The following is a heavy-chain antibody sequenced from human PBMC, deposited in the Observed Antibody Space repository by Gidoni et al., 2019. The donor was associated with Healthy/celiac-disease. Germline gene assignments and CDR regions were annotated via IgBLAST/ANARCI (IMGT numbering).Heavy chain of an antibody. D-gene: IGHD5-18*01. CDR3: ARDRGRDTAMADY. V-gene: IGHV3-33*01. J-gene: IGHJ4*02. Sequence: QVQLVESGGGVVQPGRSLRLSCAASGFTFSSYGMHWVRQAPGKGLEWVAVIWYDGSNKYYADSVKGRFTISRDNSKNTLYLQMNSLRAEDTAVYYCARDRGRDTAMADYWGQGTLVTVSS. CDR2: IWYDGSNK. CDR1: GFTFSSYG.